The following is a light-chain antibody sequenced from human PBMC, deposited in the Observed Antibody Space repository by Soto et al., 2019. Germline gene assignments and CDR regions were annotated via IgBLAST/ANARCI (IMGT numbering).Light chain of an antibody. CDR3: SSYAGSSVV. CDR1: SSDVGNYKY. V-gene: IGLV2-11*01. J-gene: IGLJ2*01. CDR2: DVS. Sequence: QSALTQPRSVSGSPGQSVTISCTGTSSDVGNYKYVSWYQQHPGKAPKLMVYDVSKRPSGVPDRFSGSKSGNTASLTISGLQVEDDADYYCSSYAGSSVVFGGGTKLTVL.